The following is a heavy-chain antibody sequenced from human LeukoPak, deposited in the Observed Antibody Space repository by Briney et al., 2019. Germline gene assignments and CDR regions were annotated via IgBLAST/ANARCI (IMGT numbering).Heavy chain of an antibody. CDR3: ARLKLLWSNYFDY. Sequence: AGGSLRLSCVASGFIFKNNGMHWVRQAPGKGLEWVANIKQDGSEKYYVDSVKGRFTISRDNAKNSLYLQMNSLRAEDTAVYYCARLKLLWSNYFDYWGQGTLVTVSS. J-gene: IGHJ4*02. V-gene: IGHV3-7*01. CDR2: IKQDGSEK. CDR1: GFIFKNNG. D-gene: IGHD2-2*01.